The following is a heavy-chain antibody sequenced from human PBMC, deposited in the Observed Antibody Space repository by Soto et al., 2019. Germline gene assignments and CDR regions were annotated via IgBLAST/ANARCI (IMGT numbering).Heavy chain of an antibody. J-gene: IGHJ4*02. CDR1: GFTFSSYG. D-gene: IGHD5-12*01. V-gene: IGHV3-30*03. CDR3: ARIGDSREYSGYDTSVDF. CDR2: ISYDGSNK. Sequence: PGGSLRLSCAASGFTFSSYGMHWVRQAPGKGLEWVAVISYDGSNKYYADSVKGRFTISRDNSKNTLYLQMNSLRAEDTAVYYCARIGDSREYSGYDTSVDFWGQGTLVTVSS.